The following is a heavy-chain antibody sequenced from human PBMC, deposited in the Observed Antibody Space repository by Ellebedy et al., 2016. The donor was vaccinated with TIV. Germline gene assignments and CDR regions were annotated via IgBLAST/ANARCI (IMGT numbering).Heavy chain of an antibody. CDR2: IYYSGTI. J-gene: IGHJ3*02. Sequence: MPSETLSLTCTVSGVSISNSSYHWGCLRQPPGKGLAWIGSIYYSGTIFYNPSLKNRVTISEDTSKNQFSLKLSSVTAADTAVYYCARHYGDYAAFDIWGLGTMVSVS. D-gene: IGHD4-17*01. CDR1: GVSISNSSYH. V-gene: IGHV4-39*01. CDR3: ARHYGDYAAFDI.